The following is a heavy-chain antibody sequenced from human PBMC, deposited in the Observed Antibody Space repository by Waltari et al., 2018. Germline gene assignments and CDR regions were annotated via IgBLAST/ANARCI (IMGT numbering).Heavy chain of an antibody. Sequence: VQLVQSGAEVKKPGSSVQVSCKASGFTFSSYAMSWVPQTRGQGLEWVSAISGSGGSTYSADSVKGLFTTSRNNPKNPLYLQLNTLGADDTALYYCAKSFIAAPAVDYWGQGTLVTVSS. CDR2: ISGSGGST. V-gene: IGHV3-23*04. J-gene: IGHJ4*02. CDR1: GFTFSSYA. CDR3: AKSFIAAPAVDY. D-gene: IGHD6-13*01.